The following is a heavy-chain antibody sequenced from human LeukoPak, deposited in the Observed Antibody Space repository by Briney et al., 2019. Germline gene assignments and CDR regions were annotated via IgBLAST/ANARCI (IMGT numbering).Heavy chain of an antibody. V-gene: IGHV1-8*01. Sequence: ASVKVSCTASGYTFTSYDINWVRQATGQGLEWMGWMNPNSGNTGYAQKFQGRVTVTRNTSISTAYMELSSLRSEDTAVYYCARGAPYSSSTNWFDPWGQGTLVTVSS. CDR2: MNPNSGNT. CDR3: ARGAPYSSSTNWFDP. D-gene: IGHD6-13*01. CDR1: GYTFTSYD. J-gene: IGHJ5*02.